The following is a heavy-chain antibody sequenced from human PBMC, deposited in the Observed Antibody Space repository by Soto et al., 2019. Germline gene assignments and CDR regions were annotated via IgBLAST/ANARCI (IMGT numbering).Heavy chain of an antibody. D-gene: IGHD1-26*01. V-gene: IGHV4-39*01. Sequence: LSLTCTVSGSSISSSSYYWGWIRQPPGKGLEWIGSIYYSGSTYYNPSPKSRVTISVDTSKNQFSLKLSSVTAADTAVYYCARQSGDYYYYGMDVWGQGTTVTVSS. CDR2: IYYSGST. CDR1: GSSISSSSYY. CDR3: ARQSGDYYYYGMDV. J-gene: IGHJ6*02.